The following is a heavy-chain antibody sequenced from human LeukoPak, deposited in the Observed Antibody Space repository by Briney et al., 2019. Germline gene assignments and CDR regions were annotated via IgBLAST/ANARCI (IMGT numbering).Heavy chain of an antibody. CDR3: ARPLVVPAAMLRGGYDSGWFDP. D-gene: IGHD2-2*01. CDR1: GYSISSGYY. V-gene: IGHV4-38-2*02. Sequence: SETLSLTCTVSGYSISSGYYWGWIRQPPGKGLEWIGSIYHSGSTYYNPSLKSRVTISVDTSKNQFSLKLSSVTAADTAVYYCARPLVVPAAMLRGGYDSGWFDPWGRGATVTVSS. CDR2: IYHSGST. J-gene: IGHJ6*04.